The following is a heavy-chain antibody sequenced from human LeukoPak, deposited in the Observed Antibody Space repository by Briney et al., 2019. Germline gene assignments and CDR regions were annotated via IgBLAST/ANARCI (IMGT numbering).Heavy chain of an antibody. CDR2: ISPGGDIT. J-gene: IGHJ4*02. Sequence: GGSLRLSCVGSGFTFSRHGLNWVRRAPGKGLEWVSGISPGGDITYYAESVKGRFFISRDNSKNTLFLLMNSLRAEDTAVYYCAKLKTVGAIPNPDYWGQGTLVTVSS. D-gene: IGHD1-26*01. V-gene: IGHV3-23*01. CDR1: GFTFSRHG. CDR3: AKLKTVGAIPNPDY.